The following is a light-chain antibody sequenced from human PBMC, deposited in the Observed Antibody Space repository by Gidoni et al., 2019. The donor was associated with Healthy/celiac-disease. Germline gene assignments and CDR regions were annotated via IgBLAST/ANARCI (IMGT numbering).Light chain of an antibody. CDR3: AAWDDSLSGPG. CDR1: SSNIGSNY. CDR2: RNN. Sequence: QSVLTQPPAASGTPGQRVTSSCSGSSSNIGSNYVYWYQQLPGTAPTLLIYRNNQRPSGVPDRFSGSKSGTSASLAISGLRSEDEADYYCAAWDDSLSGPGIGGGTKLTVL. V-gene: IGLV1-47*01. J-gene: IGLJ2*01.